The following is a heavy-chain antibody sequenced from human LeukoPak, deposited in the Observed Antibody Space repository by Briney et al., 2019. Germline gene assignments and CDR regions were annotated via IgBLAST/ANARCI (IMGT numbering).Heavy chain of an antibody. Sequence: PRGSLRLSCEASGFTFGSHAMYWVRQAPGKGLEWVAGIFGSGGSPHYADTVKGRFTISRDNSRNTVYLQINSLRAEDTAVYYCGKTTVGYSSGQKPAWPVDYWGQGTLVTVSS. CDR3: GKTTVGYSSGQKPAWPVDY. CDR2: IFGSGGSP. J-gene: IGHJ4*02. D-gene: IGHD5-18*01. V-gene: IGHV3-23*01. CDR1: GFTFGSHA.